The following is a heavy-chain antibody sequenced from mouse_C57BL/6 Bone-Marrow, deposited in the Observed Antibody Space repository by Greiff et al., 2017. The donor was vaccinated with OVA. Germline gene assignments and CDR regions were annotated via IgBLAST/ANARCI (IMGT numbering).Heavy chain of an antibody. CDR1: GFTFTDYY. CDR2: IRNKANGYTT. Sequence: EVKLMESGGGLVQPGGSLSLSCAASGFTFTDYYMSWVRQPPGKALEWLGFIRNKANGYTTESSESVKGRFTISRDNYQSILYLQSNPPRAEDSATYYCARYDYYFDYWGQGTTLTVSS. CDR3: ARYDYYFDY. V-gene: IGHV7-3*01. J-gene: IGHJ2*01.